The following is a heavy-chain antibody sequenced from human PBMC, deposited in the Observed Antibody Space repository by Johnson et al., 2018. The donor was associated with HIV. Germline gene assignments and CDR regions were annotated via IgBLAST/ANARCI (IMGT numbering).Heavy chain of an antibody. V-gene: IGHV3-9*01. CDR2: ISWNSGTI. Sequence: VQLVESGGGLVQPGRSLRLSCAASGFTFDDYAMHWVRQAPGKGLEWVSGISWNSGTIAYADSVKGRFTISRDNAENSLYLQMNSLTAEDTALYYWAKDYYGSGTRRYAFDIWGQGTMVTVSS. CDR1: GFTFDDYA. D-gene: IGHD3-10*01. CDR3: AKDYYGSGTRRYAFDI. J-gene: IGHJ3*02.